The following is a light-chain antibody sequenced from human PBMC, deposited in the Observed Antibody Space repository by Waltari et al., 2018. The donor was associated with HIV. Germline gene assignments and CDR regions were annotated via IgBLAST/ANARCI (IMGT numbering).Light chain of an antibody. CDR3: SSYAGSNTPVV. V-gene: IGLV2-8*01. Sequence: QSALTQPPSASGSPGQSVTISCTGTSSDVGGYNYVSWYQQHPGKAPKLMIYEVSKRPSGVPDRFSGSKSGNTASLTVYGLQAEDEADYYCSSYAGSNTPVVFGGGTKLTVL. J-gene: IGLJ2*01. CDR2: EVS. CDR1: SSDVGGYNY.